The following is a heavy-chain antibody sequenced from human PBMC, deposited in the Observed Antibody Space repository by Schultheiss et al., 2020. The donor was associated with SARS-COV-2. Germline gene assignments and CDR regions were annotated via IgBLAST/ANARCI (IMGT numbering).Heavy chain of an antibody. CDR2: VYVSGST. CDR1: GGSISSSY. CDR3: ARRGTIHYYYYMDV. V-gene: IGHV4-4*07. J-gene: IGHJ6*03. Sequence: SETLSLTCTVSGGSISSSYWSWIRQPAEKGLEWIGRVYVSGSTNYNPSLKSRVTMSVDTSKNQFSLKLSSVTAADTAVYYCARRGTIHYYYYMDVWGKGTTVTVSS. D-gene: IGHD1-7*01.